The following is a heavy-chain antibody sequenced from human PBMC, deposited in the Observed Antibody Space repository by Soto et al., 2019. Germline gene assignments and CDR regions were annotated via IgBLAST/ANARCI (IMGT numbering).Heavy chain of an antibody. CDR3: VKGNQLLRYYFEF. CDR1: GFTFSSYA. Sequence: GGSLRLSCSVSGFTFSSYAMHWVRQAPGKGLEYVSGITSDGDSTWHADSVKDRFTISRDNSKNTLFLQMSSLRVEDTAIYFCVKGNQLLRYYFEFWGPGTLVTVSS. J-gene: IGHJ4*01. D-gene: IGHD2-15*01. V-gene: IGHV3-64D*06. CDR2: ITSDGDST.